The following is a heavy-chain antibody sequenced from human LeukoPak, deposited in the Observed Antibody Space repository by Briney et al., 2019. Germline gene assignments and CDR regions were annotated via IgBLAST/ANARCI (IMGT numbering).Heavy chain of an antibody. J-gene: IGHJ5*02. V-gene: IGHV3-23*01. Sequence: PGGSLRLSCAASGFTFSSYAMSWVRQAPGKGLEWVSAISGSGGSTYYADSVKGRFTISRDNSKNTLYLQMNSLRAEDTAVYYCAKNPKITIFGVVISDWFDPWGQGTLVTVSS. CDR3: AKNPKITIFGVVISDWFDP. D-gene: IGHD3-3*01. CDR2: ISGSGGST. CDR1: GFTFSSYA.